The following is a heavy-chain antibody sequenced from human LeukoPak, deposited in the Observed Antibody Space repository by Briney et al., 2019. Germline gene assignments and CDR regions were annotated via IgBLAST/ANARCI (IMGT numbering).Heavy chain of an antibody. CDR2: IRYDGSNK. D-gene: IGHD2-2*01. V-gene: IGHV3-30*02. CDR3: ARSIVVVPAAYYYYYYMDV. J-gene: IGHJ6*03. CDR1: GFTFSSYG. Sequence: GGSLRLSCAASGFTFSSYGMHWVRQAPGKGLEWVAFIRYDGSNKYYADSVKGRFTISRDNSKNTLYLQMNSLRAEDTAVYYCARSIVVVPAAYYYYYYMDVWGKGTTVTVSS.